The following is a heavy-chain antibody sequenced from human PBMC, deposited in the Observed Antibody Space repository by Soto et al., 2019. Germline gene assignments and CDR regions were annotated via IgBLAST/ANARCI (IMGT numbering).Heavy chain of an antibody. V-gene: IGHV1-3*01. CDR3: ARVPPWGTSGNFYNQHYDS. D-gene: IGHD3-10*01. J-gene: IGHJ5*01. Sequence: QVHLVQSGAEVKRPGASVKVSCRSSGYTFDTYAIHWVRQAPGQGLQWMGWINAGSGNTKYSQEFQGRVTFTRDTAATTTFMELSGLRSEDTAVYYCARVPPWGTSGNFYNQHYDSWGQGTLVAVSS. CDR2: INAGSGNT. CDR1: GYTFDTYA.